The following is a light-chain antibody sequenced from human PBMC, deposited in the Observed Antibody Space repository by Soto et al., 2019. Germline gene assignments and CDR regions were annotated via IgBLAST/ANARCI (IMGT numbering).Light chain of an antibody. V-gene: IGLV2-11*01. CDR1: SNNFGGYNF. CDR2: DVS. Sequence: QSVLTQPRSVSGSLGQSVTISCSGTSNNFGGYNFLSWYQHPPGKAPKLIISDVSERPSGVPDRFSGSKSGNTASLTVSGLQAEDEADYYCSSYAGSNIWVFGGGTKLTVL. CDR3: SSYAGSNIWV. J-gene: IGLJ3*02.